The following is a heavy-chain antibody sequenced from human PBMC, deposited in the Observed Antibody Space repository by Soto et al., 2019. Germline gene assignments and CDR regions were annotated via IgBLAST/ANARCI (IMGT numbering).Heavy chain of an antibody. CDR2: INPSGGST. V-gene: IGHV1-46*01. D-gene: IGHD5-18*01. J-gene: IGHJ6*02. CDR3: ARDLVDTAMVYYYGMDV. CDR1: GYTFTSYY. Sequence: GASVKVSCKASGYTFTSYYMHWVRQAPGQGLEWMGIINPSGGSTSYAQKFQGRVTMTRDTSTSTVYMELSSLGSEDTAVYYCARDLVDTAMVYYYGMDVWGQGTTVTVSS.